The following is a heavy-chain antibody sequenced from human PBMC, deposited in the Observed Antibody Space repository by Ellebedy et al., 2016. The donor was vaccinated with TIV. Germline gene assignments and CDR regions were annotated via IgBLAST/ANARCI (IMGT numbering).Heavy chain of an antibody. CDR1: GGTFSSYA. D-gene: IGHD3-10*01. Sequence: SVKVSXXASGGTFSSYAISWVRQAPGQGLEWMGGIIPIFGTANYAQKFQGRVTITADESTSTAYMELSSLRSEDTAVYYCASGGGFGSGSYYFDYWGQGTLVTVSS. CDR3: ASGGGFGSGSYYFDY. V-gene: IGHV1-69*13. CDR2: IIPIFGTA. J-gene: IGHJ4*02.